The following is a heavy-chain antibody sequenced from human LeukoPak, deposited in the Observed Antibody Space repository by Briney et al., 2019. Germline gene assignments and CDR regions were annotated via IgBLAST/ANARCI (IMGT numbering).Heavy chain of an antibody. V-gene: IGHV4-34*01. Sequence: GSLRLSCAASGFTFSSYAMSWVRQAPGKGLEWVGEINHSGSTNYNPSLKSRVTISVDTSKNQFSVKLSSVTAADTAVYYCARGCTTYYDFWSGKRGYNWFDPWGQGTLVTVSS. J-gene: IGHJ5*02. CDR1: GFTFSSYA. CDR2: INHSGST. D-gene: IGHD3-3*01. CDR3: ARGCTTYYDFWSGKRGYNWFDP.